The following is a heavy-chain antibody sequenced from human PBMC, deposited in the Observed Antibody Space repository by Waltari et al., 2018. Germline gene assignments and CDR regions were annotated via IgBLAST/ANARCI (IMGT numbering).Heavy chain of an antibody. CDR3: ASMATTSDFDY. Sequence: QVQLVESGGGVVRPGRSLRLSCVASGFTFSDHGMLWVRQAPGMGLEWVSLIWHDGTYKYYADSVKGRFSISRDNSKNMVYLQMNGLRAEDTAVYFCASMATTSDFDYWGQGALVTVSS. V-gene: IGHV3-33*01. CDR1: GFTFSDHG. J-gene: IGHJ4*02. CDR2: IWHDGTYK. D-gene: IGHD4-17*01.